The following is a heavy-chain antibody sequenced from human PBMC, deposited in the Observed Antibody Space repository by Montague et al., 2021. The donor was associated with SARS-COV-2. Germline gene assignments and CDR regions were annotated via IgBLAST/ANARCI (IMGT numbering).Heavy chain of an antibody. CDR2: IYPSDSNT. CDR1: GYSFSNDY. Sequence: SGAEVKKPGESLKISCKGSGYSFSNDYIGWVRQMPGKGLEWMGMIYPSDSNTRYSPSFQGQVTISVDKSITTAYLQWSSLKASDTAIYYCARHGAAAGTIPYNSYGMDVWGQGTTVTVSS. J-gene: IGHJ6*02. CDR3: ARHGAAAGTIPYNSYGMDV. D-gene: IGHD6-13*01. V-gene: IGHV5-51*01.